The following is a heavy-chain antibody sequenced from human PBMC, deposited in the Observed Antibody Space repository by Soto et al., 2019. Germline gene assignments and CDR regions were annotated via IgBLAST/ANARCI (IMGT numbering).Heavy chain of an antibody. V-gene: IGHV4-31*03. Sequence: SETLSLTCTVSGGSISSGGYYWSWIRQHPGKGLEWIGYIYYSGSTYYNPSLKSRVTISVDTSKNQFSLKLSSVTAADTAVYYCARVTRLRYFDGIWGQGTLVTVSS. CDR2: IYYSGST. D-gene: IGHD3-9*01. CDR1: GGSISSGGYY. CDR3: ARVTRLRYFDGI. J-gene: IGHJ4*02.